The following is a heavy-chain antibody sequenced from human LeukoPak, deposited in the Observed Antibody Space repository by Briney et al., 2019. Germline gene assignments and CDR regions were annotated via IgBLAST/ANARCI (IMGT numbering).Heavy chain of an antibody. CDR2: IKQDGSEK. D-gene: IGHD3-22*01. J-gene: IGHJ4*02. V-gene: IGHV3-7*01. Sequence: GGSLRLSCAASGFTFSSYWMSWVRQAPGKGLEWVANIKQDGSEKYYVDSVKGRFTISRDNAKNSLYLQMNSLRAEDTAVYYCAKDRDYDSSDAPLFDYWGQGTLVTVSS. CDR3: AKDRDYDSSDAPLFDY. CDR1: GFTFSSYW.